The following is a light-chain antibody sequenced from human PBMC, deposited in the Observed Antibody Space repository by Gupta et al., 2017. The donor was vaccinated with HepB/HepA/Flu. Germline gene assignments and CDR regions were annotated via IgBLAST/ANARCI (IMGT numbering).Light chain of an antibody. Sequence: QLVLTQSPSASASLGASVKLTCTLSSGHSTYAIAWHQQQPEKGPRFLMKLNSDGSHNKGDGIPDRFSGYSSGAERDLTISSLQAEDEDDYYCQTWGSGIWVFGGGTKLTVL. CDR3: QTWGSGIWV. CDR2: LNSDGSH. J-gene: IGLJ3*02. CDR1: SGHSTYA. V-gene: IGLV4-69*01.